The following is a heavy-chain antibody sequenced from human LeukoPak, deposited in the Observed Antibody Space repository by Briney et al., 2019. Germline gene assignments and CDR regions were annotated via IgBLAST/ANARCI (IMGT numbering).Heavy chain of an antibody. J-gene: IGHJ3*02. D-gene: IGHD2-8*01. CDR3: VRGHHGLEI. Sequence: PGGSLRLSCAASGLTFPTYWMSWVRQVPGKGLEWVATINQDASEKYHLDSEEGRFTISRDNARNSLYLQMNSPRDEDTALYYCVRGHHGLEIWGQGTMVTVSS. CDR2: INQDASEK. CDR1: GLTFPTYW. V-gene: IGHV3-7*01.